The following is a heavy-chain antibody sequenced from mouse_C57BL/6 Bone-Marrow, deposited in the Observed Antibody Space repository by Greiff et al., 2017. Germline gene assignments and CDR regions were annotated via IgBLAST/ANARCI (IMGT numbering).Heavy chain of an antibody. V-gene: IGHV5-16*01. Sequence: EVKLLESEGGLVKPGSSMKLSCTASGFTFSGYSMAWVRQVPEKGLEWVANINHDGSSTYYLDALKSRVIISRDNAKNILYLQMSSLKSEDSATYYCAREGGGDWFDYWGQGTGVTVSA. CDR2: INHDGSST. CDR1: GFTFSGYS. CDR3: AREGGGDWFDY. J-gene: IGHJ3*01.